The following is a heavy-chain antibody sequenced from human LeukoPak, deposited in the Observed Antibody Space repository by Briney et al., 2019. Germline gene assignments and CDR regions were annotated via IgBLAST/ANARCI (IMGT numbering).Heavy chain of an antibody. V-gene: IGHV1-69*06. J-gene: IGHJ4*02. CDR1: GGTFSSYA. Sequence: SVKVSCKASGGTFSSYAISWVRQAPGQGLEWMGGIIPIFGTANYAQKFQGRVTITADKSTSTAYMELSSLRSEDTAVYYCTTDRYYDILTGLDYWGQGTLVTVSS. CDR2: IIPIFGTA. CDR3: TTDRYYDILTGLDY. D-gene: IGHD3-9*01.